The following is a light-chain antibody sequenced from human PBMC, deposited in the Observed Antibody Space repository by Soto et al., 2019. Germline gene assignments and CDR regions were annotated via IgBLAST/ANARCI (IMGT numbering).Light chain of an antibody. CDR3: QQYDYSRT. CDR2: DVS. CDR1: QNVAAS. V-gene: IGKV1-5*01. Sequence: DVQMTQSPXXLXASVGDSVTITCRASQNVAASLAWYQVKPGEAPKLLIYDVSSLESGVPSRFSGSGSGTEFSLTIRSLHPDDFATYYCQQYDYSRTFGQGTKVEIK. J-gene: IGKJ1*01.